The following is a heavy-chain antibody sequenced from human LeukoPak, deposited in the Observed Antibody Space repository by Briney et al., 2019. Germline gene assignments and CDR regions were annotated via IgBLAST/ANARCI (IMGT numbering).Heavy chain of an antibody. V-gene: IGHV3-69-1*01. CDR2: INYNGI. D-gene: IGHD5-24*01. J-gene: IGHJ4*02. Sequence: GGSLRLSRAASGLTFSSYDMTWVRQAPGKGLEYVSSINYNGIFSADSVKGRFTISRDNAKNSLYLEMNSLRVEDTAFYYCARIGPGRDGSNSFDQWGQGTLVIVSS. CDR3: ARIGPGRDGSNSFDQ. CDR1: GLTFSSYD.